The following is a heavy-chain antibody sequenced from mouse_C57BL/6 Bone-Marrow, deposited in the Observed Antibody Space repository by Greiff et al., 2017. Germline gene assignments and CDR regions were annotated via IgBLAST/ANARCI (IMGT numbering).Heavy chain of an antibody. D-gene: IGHD1-1*01. CDR3: SRQVTTVLATKYFDV. Sequence: VQLVASGGGLVKPGGSLKLSCAASGFTFSSYTMSWVRQTPEKRLQWVAAISGGGGNTYYPDSVKGRFPISRDNDKNILYLQMSSLRSEDTALYYCSRQVTTVLATKYFDVWGTGTTVTVSS. CDR1: GFTFSSYT. CDR2: ISGGGGNT. J-gene: IGHJ1*03. V-gene: IGHV5-9*01.